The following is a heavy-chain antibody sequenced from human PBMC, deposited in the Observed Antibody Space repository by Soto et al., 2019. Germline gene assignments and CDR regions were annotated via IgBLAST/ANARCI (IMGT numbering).Heavy chain of an antibody. Sequence: EVQLLESGGDLVQPGGSLTLSCAASGFTFSSYAMSWVRQAPGKGLEWVSVISASAGSTYYADFVKGRFTISRDSSKNTLHLQLNSLRVEDTAVYYCARGNGGSYYSAFNICGQGTMVTVSS. CDR2: ISASAGST. CDR1: GFTFSSYA. D-gene: IGHD2-15*01. J-gene: IGHJ3*02. V-gene: IGHV3-23*01. CDR3: ARGNGGSYYSAFNI.